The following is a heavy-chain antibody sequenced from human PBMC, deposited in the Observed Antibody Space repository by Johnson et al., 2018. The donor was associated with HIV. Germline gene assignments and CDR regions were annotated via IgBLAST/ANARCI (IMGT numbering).Heavy chain of an antibody. V-gene: IGHV3-66*02. Sequence: VQLVESGGGLVQPGGSLRLSCAASGFTVSSNYMSWVRQAPGKGLEWVSVIYSGGSTYYADSVKGRFTISRDNSKNTLYLQMNSLRAEDTAVYYCAKGRWEATTYDDAFDIWGQGTMVTVSS. J-gene: IGHJ3*02. D-gene: IGHD1-26*01. CDR1: GFTVSSNY. CDR2: IYSGGST. CDR3: AKGRWEATTYDDAFDI.